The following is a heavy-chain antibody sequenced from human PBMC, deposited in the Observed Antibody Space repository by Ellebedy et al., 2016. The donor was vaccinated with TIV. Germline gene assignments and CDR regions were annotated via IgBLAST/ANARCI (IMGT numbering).Heavy chain of an antibody. Sequence: PGGSLRLSCIASGFTFNSYAMSWVRQAPGRGLEWVSSVSGSGDITHYADSVKGRFTISRDNSKNTFYLQMNSLRAEDTAVYYCAKDTSPGGVVIFDSWGQGTLVTVSS. J-gene: IGHJ4*02. D-gene: IGHD3-3*01. CDR1: GFTFNSYA. V-gene: IGHV3-23*01. CDR2: VSGSGDIT. CDR3: AKDTSPGGVVIFDS.